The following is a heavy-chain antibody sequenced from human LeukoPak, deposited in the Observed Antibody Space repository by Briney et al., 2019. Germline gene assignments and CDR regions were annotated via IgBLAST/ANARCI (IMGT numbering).Heavy chain of an antibody. CDR2: ISWNSGSI. CDR1: GFTFDDYA. D-gene: IGHD4-17*01. Sequence: GGSLRLSCAASGFTFDDYAMHWVRQAPGKGLEWVSGISWNSGSIGYADSVKGRFTISRDNAKNSLYLQMNSLRAEDMALYYCAKADGDSDAFDIWGQGTMVTVS. J-gene: IGHJ3*02. V-gene: IGHV3-9*03. CDR3: AKADGDSDAFDI.